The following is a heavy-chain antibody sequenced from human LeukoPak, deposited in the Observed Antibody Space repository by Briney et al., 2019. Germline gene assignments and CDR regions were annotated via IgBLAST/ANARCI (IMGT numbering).Heavy chain of an antibody. CDR3: AREPSLRSGYYFDY. D-gene: IGHD3-3*01. V-gene: IGHV4-4*07. CDR1: GGSISSYY. CDR2: IYTSGST. Sequence: SETLSLTCTVSGGSISSYYWSWIRQPAGKGLEWIGRIYTSGSTNYNPSLKSRVTMSVDTSKNQFSLKLSSVTAADTAVYYCAREPSLRSGYYFDYWGQGTLVTVSS. J-gene: IGHJ4*02.